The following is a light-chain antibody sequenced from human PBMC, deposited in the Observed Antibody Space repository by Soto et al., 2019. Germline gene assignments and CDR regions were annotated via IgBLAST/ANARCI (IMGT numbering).Light chain of an antibody. CDR2: LNSDGSH. Sequence: QSVLTQSPSASAPLGASVKLTCTLSSGHSNYVIAWHQQQPEKGPRYLMKLNSDGSHRKGDGIPDRFSGSSSGAERYLTISSLQSEDEADYYCQTWDTGTRVFGGGAKLTVL. J-gene: IGLJ2*01. CDR1: SGHSNYV. V-gene: IGLV4-69*01. CDR3: QTWDTGTRV.